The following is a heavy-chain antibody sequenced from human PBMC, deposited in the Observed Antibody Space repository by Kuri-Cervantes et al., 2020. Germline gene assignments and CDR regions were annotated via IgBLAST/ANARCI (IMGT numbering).Heavy chain of an antibody. V-gene: IGHV1-69*02. CDR2: IIPILGIA. D-gene: IGHD2-8*01. CDR3: ARGYCTNGVCYTGRFDY. Sequence: SVKVSCKASGGTFSSYTISWVRQAPGQGLEWMGRIIPILGIANYAQKFQGRVTITADKSTSTAYMELSSLRSEDTAVYYCARGYCTNGVCYTGRFDYWGQGILVTVSS. J-gene: IGHJ4*02. CDR1: GGTFSSYT.